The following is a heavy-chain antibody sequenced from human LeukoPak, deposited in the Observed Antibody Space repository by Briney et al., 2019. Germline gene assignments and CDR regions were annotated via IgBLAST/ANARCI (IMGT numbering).Heavy chain of an antibody. CDR2: IYHSGST. D-gene: IGHD3-10*02. Sequence: PSETLSLTCAVSGYSISSGYYWGWIRQPPGKGLEWIGSIYHSGSTYYNPSLKSRVTISVDTSKYQFSLELSSVTAADTAGYYCARNYFRGLDAFDIWGQGTMVTVSS. CDR1: GYSISSGYY. V-gene: IGHV4-38-2*01. J-gene: IGHJ3*02. CDR3: ARNYFRGLDAFDI.